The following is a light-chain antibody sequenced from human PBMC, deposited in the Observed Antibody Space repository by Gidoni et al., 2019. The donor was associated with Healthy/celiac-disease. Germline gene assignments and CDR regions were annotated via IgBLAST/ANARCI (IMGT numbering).Light chain of an antibody. CDR1: ALPKQY. V-gene: IGLV3-25*03. CDR3: QSADSSGVV. CDR2: KDS. Sequence: SYELTQPPSVSVSPGQTARITCSGDALPKQYAYWYQRKPGQAPVLVIYKDSERPSGIPERFSGSSSGTTVTLTISGVQAEDEADYYCQSADSSGVVFGGGTKLTV. J-gene: IGLJ2*01.